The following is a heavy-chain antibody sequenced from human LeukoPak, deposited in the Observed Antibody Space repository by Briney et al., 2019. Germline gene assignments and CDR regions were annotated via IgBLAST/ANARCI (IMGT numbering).Heavy chain of an antibody. CDR1: GFSVSTSGVG. CDR3: AHSEFYYDSSGYPHFDY. V-gene: IGHV2-5*01. J-gene: IGHJ4*02. CDR2: IYWNDDK. Sequence: SGPTLVNPTQTLTLTCTFSGFSVSTSGVGGGWIRQPPGKALEWLALIYWNDDKRYSTPLKSRLTITKDTSKNQLVLTMTNMNPVDTATYYCAHSEFYYDSSGYPHFDYWGQGTLVTVSS. D-gene: IGHD3-22*01.